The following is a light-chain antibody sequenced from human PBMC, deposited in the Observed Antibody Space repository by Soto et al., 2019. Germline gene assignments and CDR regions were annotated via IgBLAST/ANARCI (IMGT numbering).Light chain of an antibody. Sequence: QSVLTQPPSASGTPGQRGTISCSGSSSNIGTYTVNWYQQVPGTAPKLLIYSNNQRPSGVPDRFSGSKSGTSASLAISGLESEDEADYYCAAWDASLNGVIFGGGTKLTVL. CDR3: AAWDASLNGVI. J-gene: IGLJ2*01. V-gene: IGLV1-44*01. CDR2: SNN. CDR1: SSNIGTYT.